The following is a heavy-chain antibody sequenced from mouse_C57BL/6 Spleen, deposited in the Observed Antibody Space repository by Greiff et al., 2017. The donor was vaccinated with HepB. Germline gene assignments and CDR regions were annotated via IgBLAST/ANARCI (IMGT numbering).Heavy chain of an antibody. CDR1: GFTFSDYY. V-gene: IGHV5-16*01. CDR3: ARDNPYYAMDY. Sequence: EVNLVESEGGLVQPGSSMKLSCTASGFTFSDYYMAWVRQVPEKGLEWVANINYDGSSTYYLDSLKSRFIISRDNAKNILYLQMSSLKSEDTATYYCARDNPYYAMDYWGQGTSVTVSS. CDR2: INYDGSST. J-gene: IGHJ4*01.